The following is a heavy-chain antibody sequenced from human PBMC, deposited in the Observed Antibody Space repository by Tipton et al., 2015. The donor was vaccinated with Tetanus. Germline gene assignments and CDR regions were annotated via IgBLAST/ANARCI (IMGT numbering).Heavy chain of an antibody. CDR1: GGSISSYY. Sequence: TLSLTCTVSGGSISSYYWSWIRQPPGRGLEWIGRIYSSGSTHYNPSLKSRVTMSLDTSKNQFSLKLNSVTAADTAVYYCARGVWFGPGPRYYFDYWGQGTRVTVSS. D-gene: IGHD3-10*01. J-gene: IGHJ4*02. CDR3: ARGVWFGPGPRYYFDY. V-gene: IGHV4-4*07. CDR2: IYSSGST.